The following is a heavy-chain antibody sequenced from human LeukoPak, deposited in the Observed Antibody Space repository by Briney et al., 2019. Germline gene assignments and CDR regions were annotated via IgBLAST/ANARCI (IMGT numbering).Heavy chain of an antibody. CDR1: GFTFSSYS. CDR2: ISSSSSYI. CDR3: ARDLGSSSPNAY. D-gene: IGHD6-13*01. Sequence: GGSLRLSCAASGFTFSSYSMNRVRQAPGKGLEWVSSISSSSSYIYYADSVKGRFTISRDNAKNSLYLQMNGLRAEDTAVYYCARDLGSSSPNAYWGQGTLVTVPS. V-gene: IGHV3-21*01. J-gene: IGHJ4*02.